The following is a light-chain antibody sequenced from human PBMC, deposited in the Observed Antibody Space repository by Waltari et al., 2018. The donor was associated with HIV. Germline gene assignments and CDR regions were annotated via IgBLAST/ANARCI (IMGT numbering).Light chain of an antibody. CDR3: SSRTTRDSFV. J-gene: IGLJ1*01. Sequence: QSALIQPASVSGSPGQSIAVSCPGTNTDVGNYDYVSWYQHHPGEVPKLIIYDVDKRPSGVSSHFSGSKSGNTASLTISGLQADDEADYYCSSRTTRDSFVFGTGTRVTVL. CDR1: NTDVGNYDY. CDR2: DVD. V-gene: IGLV2-14*03.